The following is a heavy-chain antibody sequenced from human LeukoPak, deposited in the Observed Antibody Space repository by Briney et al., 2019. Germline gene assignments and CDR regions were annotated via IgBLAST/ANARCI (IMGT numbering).Heavy chain of an antibody. CDR3: ARDSAVYYDFWRATKLYYYYYYMDV. D-gene: IGHD3-3*01. V-gene: IGHV1-46*01. CDR2: ISPSGGST. J-gene: IGHJ6*03. CDR1: GYTFTSNY. Sequence: GASVKVSCKAFGYTFTSNYMHWVRQAPGQGPEWMGVISPSGGSTTYAQKFQGRIPLTRDRSTSTDYLELSSLGSEDTAVYYCARDSAVYYDFWRATKLYYYYYYMDVWGKGATVTVSS.